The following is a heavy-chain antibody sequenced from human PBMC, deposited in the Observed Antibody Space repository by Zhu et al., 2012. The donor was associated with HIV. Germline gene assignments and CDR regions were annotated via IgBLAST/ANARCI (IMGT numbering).Heavy chain of an antibody. Sequence: QVQLQESGPGLVKPSETLSLTCTVSGDSISSSSYYWVWIRQPPGRGLEWIGSIYYGGTTYSNPSLKSRVTVSVDTAKNQFSLKLTSVTAADTALYYCARRGLTAIPFWGQGTLVTVSS. CDR1: GDSISSSSYY. V-gene: IGHV4-39*01. D-gene: IGHD2-21*02. CDR2: IYYGGTT. CDR3: ARRGLTAIPF. J-gene: IGHJ4*02.